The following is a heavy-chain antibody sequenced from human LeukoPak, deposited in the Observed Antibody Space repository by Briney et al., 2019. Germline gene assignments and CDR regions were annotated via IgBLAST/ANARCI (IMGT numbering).Heavy chain of an antibody. V-gene: IGHV4-39*01. CDR2: IYYSGST. Sequence: SETLSLTCTVSGDSISSTNYYWGWIRQPPGKGLEWIGSIYYSGSTYYNPSLESRVTISVDTSKNQFSLKLSSVTAADTAVYYCARQRGVQLWLQGYYYMDVWGKGTTVTISS. D-gene: IGHD5-18*01. CDR1: GDSISSTNYY. CDR3: ARQRGVQLWLQGYYYMDV. J-gene: IGHJ6*03.